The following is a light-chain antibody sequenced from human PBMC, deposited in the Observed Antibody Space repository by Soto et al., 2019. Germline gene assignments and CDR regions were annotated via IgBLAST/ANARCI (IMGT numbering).Light chain of an antibody. CDR2: AAS. CDR3: QQSYSAPLT. Sequence: DIQMTQSPSSLSASVGDRVTVTCRASQSISSYLNWYQQKPGKAPKLRIYAASSLQSGVPSRFSGSGSGTDFTLTISNLQPEDFGTYYCQQSYSAPLTFGGGTKVEIK. V-gene: IGKV1-39*01. J-gene: IGKJ4*01. CDR1: QSISSY.